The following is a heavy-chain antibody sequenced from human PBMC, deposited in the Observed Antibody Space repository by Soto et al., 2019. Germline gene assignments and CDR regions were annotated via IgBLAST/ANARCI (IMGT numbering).Heavy chain of an antibody. CDR1: GYTFTSYA. V-gene: IGHV1-3*01. D-gene: IGHD5-12*01. Sequence: ASVKVSCKASGYTFTSYAMHWVRQAPGQRLEWMGWINAGNGNTKYSQKFQGRVTITRDTSASTAYMELSSLRPEDTAVYYCARIEMATMSLDYWGQGTLVTVS. J-gene: IGHJ4*02. CDR3: ARIEMATMSLDY. CDR2: INAGNGNT.